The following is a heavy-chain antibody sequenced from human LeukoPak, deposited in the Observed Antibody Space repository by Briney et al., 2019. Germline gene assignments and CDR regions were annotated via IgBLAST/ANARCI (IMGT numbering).Heavy chain of an antibody. CDR3: ARPARARSGAGYCSGGSCLVFDY. CDR2: INTNSGGT. Sequence: GASVKVSCKSSGYTFTGYYMHWVRQAPGQGLEWMGWINTNSGGTNYAQKFQGRVTMTRDTSISTAYMELSRLRSDDTAVYYCARPARARSGAGYCSGGSCLVFDYWGQGTLVTVSS. D-gene: IGHD2-15*01. J-gene: IGHJ4*02. V-gene: IGHV1-2*02. CDR1: GYTFTGYY.